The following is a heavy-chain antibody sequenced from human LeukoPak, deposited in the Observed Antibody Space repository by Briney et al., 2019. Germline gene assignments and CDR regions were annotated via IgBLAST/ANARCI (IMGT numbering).Heavy chain of an antibody. CDR1: GGSISSGSYY. V-gene: IGHV4-61*02. CDR3: ARDRESISGWHSEFDY. D-gene: IGHD6-19*01. J-gene: IGHJ4*02. Sequence: SETLSLTCTVSGGSISSGSYYWSWIRQPAGKGLEWIGRIYTSGSTNYNPSLKSRVTISVDTSKNKFSLKLSSVTAADTAVYYCARDRESISGWHSEFDYWGQGTLVTVSS. CDR2: IYTSGST.